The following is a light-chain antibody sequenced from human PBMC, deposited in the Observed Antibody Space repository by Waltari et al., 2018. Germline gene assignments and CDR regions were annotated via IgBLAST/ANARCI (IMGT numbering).Light chain of an antibody. V-gene: IGKV3D-15*01. CDR2: GAS. Sequence: EIVMTQSPATLYLSPGERATLSCRASQSVSSSLAWYQQKPGQAPRLLIYGASTRATGIPDRFSGSGSGTDFTLTISSLEPEDVGVYYCLQRSNWPLTFGGGTKVEIK. CDR1: QSVSSS. J-gene: IGKJ4*01. CDR3: LQRSNWPLT.